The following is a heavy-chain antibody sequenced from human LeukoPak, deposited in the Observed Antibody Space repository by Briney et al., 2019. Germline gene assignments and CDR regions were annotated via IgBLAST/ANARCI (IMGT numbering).Heavy chain of an antibody. CDR2: ITNDGGTT. V-gene: IGHV3-64*01. D-gene: IGHD2-2*03. CDR1: GFTLGSYA. J-gene: IGHJ4*02. Sequence: PGGSLGLSCAASGFTLGSYAMPWFRQAPGKGLEYVSAITNDGGTTFYANSVKGRFTISRDNSKNTLFLQMGSLRPEDMAVYYCARVDDFTYDFWGQGTLVTVSS. CDR3: ARVDDFTYDF.